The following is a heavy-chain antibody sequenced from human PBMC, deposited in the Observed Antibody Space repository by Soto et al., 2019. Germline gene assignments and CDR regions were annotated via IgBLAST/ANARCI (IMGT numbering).Heavy chain of an antibody. J-gene: IGHJ3*01. CDR2: ISSSGSTT. CDR3: ATRSGGGGAFDF. V-gene: IGHV3-48*03. D-gene: IGHD3-10*01. Sequence: EVQLLESGGGLVQPGGSLRLSCAASGFTFYTYEMNWVRQAPGKGLEWVSYISSSGSTTYYADSVKGRFTISRDNAKNSLYLQMNSVRAEDTVIYYCATRSGGGGAFDFWGQGTMVTVSS. CDR1: GFTFYTYE.